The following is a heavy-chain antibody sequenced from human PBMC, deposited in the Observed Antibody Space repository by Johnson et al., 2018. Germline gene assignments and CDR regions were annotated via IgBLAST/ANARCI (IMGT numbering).Heavy chain of an antibody. D-gene: IGHD1-26*01. Sequence: VQLVESGGGLVQPGRSLRLSCAASGFTFDDYAMHWVRQAPGKGLEWVSGISWNSGSIGYADSVKGRFTISRDNAKNSLYLQMNRMRAEDTALYYCAKDFIDSGSYADAAFDIWGQGAMVTVSS. CDR3: AKDFIDSGSYADAAFDI. CDR1: GFTFDDYA. J-gene: IGHJ3*02. V-gene: IGHV3-9*01. CDR2: ISWNSGSI.